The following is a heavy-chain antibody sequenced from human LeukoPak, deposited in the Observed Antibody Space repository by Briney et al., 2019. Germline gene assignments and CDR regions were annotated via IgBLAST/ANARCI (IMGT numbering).Heavy chain of an antibody. Sequence: SVKVSCKGSGDPYSTYAISWVRQAPGQGLEWMGRIIPLLGRPDYAQRFQGRVTITADKSTSTVYMELNSLRSEDTGVYYCARVDHQTRYSSPHWGQGTLVTVSS. J-gene: IGHJ4*02. V-gene: IGHV1-69*04. CDR1: GDPYSTYA. CDR2: IIPLLGRP. CDR3: ARVDHQTRYSSPH. D-gene: IGHD2-15*01.